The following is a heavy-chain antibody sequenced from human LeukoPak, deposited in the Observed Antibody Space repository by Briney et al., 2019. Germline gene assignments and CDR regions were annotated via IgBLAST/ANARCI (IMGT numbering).Heavy chain of an antibody. Sequence: ASVTVSCKASGYTFATYGISWVRQAPGQGLEWMGWISPYNGDTKYAQKIQGRVTMTTDTSTSTASMELRSLRSDDTAVYYCARKGEPKSSNLYYYYGLDVWGQGTTVTVSS. CDR1: GYTFATYG. CDR3: ARKGEPKSSNLYYYYGLDV. J-gene: IGHJ6*02. V-gene: IGHV1-18*01. CDR2: ISPYNGDT. D-gene: IGHD1-14*01.